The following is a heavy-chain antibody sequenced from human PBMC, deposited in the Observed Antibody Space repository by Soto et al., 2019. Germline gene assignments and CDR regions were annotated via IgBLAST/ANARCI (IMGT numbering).Heavy chain of an antibody. CDR2: IYYSGST. CDR1: GGSVSSGSYY. D-gene: IGHD4-17*01. CDR3: ARNHDYGDPYYYYCMDV. Sequence: SETLSLTCTVSGGSVSSGSYYWSWIRQPPGKGLEWIGYIYYSGSTNYNPSLKSRVTISVDTSKNQFSLKLSSVTAADTAVYYCARNHDYGDPYYYYCMDVWGPGTTVTVSS. J-gene: IGHJ6*02. V-gene: IGHV4-61*01.